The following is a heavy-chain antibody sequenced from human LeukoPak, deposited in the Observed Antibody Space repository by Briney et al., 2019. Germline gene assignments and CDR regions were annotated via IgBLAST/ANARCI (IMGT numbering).Heavy chain of an antibody. V-gene: IGHV3-23*01. CDR1: GFTFSSYG. CDR2: ISSSSSYI. J-gene: IGHJ4*02. D-gene: IGHD3-22*01. CDR3: AVSSGYYSYYFDY. Sequence: GGSLRLSCAASGFTFSSYGMSWVRQAPGKGLEWVSSISSSSSYIYYADSVKGRFTISRDNSKNTLYLQMNSLRAEDTAVYYCAVSSGYYSYYFDYWGQGTLVTVSS.